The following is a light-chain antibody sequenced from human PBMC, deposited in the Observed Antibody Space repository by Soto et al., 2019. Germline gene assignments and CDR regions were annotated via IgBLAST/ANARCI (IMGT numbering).Light chain of an antibody. CDR1: QSISSW. J-gene: IGKJ1*01. CDR2: KAS. Sequence: DIQMTQSPSTLSASVGDRVTITCRASQSISSWLAWYQQKPGKAPKLLIYKASSLESGVPSRFSGSGSGTEFTLTISSLQPDDFAPYYCQQYNNYPWTFGHGTMLEIK. CDR3: QQYNNYPWT. V-gene: IGKV1-5*03.